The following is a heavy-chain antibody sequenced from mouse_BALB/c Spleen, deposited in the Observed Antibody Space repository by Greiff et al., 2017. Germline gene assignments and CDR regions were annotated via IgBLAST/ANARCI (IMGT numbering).Heavy chain of an antibody. CDR2: ISSGSSTI. CDR3: ARGYYGYGWFAY. J-gene: IGHJ3*01. V-gene: IGHV5-17*02. CDR1: GFTFSSFG. D-gene: IGHD1-2*01. Sequence: EVKLVESGGGLVQPGGSRKLSCAASGFTFSSFGMHWVRQAPEKGLEWVAYISSGSSTIYYADTVKGRFTISRDNPKNTLFLQMTSLRSEDTAMYYCARGYYGYGWFAYWGQGTLVTVSA.